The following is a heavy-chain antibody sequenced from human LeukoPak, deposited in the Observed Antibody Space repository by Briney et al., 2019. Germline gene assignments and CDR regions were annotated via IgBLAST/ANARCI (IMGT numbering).Heavy chain of an antibody. D-gene: IGHD1-26*01. J-gene: IGHJ4*02. CDR2: IYHSGST. V-gene: IGHV4-38-2*02. Sequence: SETLSLTCTVSGYSISSGYYWGWIRQPPGKGLEWIGSIYHSGSTYYNPSLKSRVTMSVDTSKNQFSLKLSSVTAADTAVYYCAREVEATPYYFDYWGQGTLVTVSS. CDR3: AREVEATPYYFDY. CDR1: GYSISSGYY.